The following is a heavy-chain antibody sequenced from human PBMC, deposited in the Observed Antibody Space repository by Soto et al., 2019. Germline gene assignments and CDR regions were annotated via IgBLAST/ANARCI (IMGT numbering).Heavy chain of an antibody. CDR2: IYWDDGK. D-gene: IGHD3-9*01. Sequence: QITLKESGPTLVKPPQTLTLTCTFSGFSLSTTGVGVGWIRQPPGKALEWLALIYWDDGKRYSPSMKSRPTITKDTSKNQVVLTMTNMDPLDTATYYCAHIDYIRPLDSWGQGPLVTVSS. CDR3: AHIDYIRPLDS. CDR1: GFSLSTTGVG. J-gene: IGHJ4*02. V-gene: IGHV2-5*02.